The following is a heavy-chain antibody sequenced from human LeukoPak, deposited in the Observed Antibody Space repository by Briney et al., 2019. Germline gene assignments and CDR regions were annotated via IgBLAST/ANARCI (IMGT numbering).Heavy chain of an antibody. CDR2: VYSENT. CDR1: GDSISSSSFF. V-gene: IGHV4-39*07. D-gene: IGHD3-3*01. J-gene: IGHJ6*03. Sequence: SETLSLTCTVSGDSISSSSFFWGWIRQPPGKGLEWIGAVYSENTYYNPSLKSRVSISVDTSKNQFSLTMSSVTAADTAVYYCARVITIFGVGSDYYMDVWGKGTTVTVSS. CDR3: ARVITIFGVGSDYYMDV.